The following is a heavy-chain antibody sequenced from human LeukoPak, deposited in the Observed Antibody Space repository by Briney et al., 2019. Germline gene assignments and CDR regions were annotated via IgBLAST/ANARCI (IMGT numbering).Heavy chain of an antibody. J-gene: IGHJ4*02. D-gene: IGHD2-15*01. CDR3: AKGWWEPRYSFDY. V-gene: IGHV3-9*01. Sequence: GGSLRLSCAASGFTFDDYAMHWVRQAPGKGLEGVSGISWSSGSIVYADSVKGRFTISRDNAKTSLYLQMNSLRAEDTALYYCAKGWWEPRYSFDYWGQGTLVTVSS. CDR2: ISWSSGSI. CDR1: GFTFDDYA.